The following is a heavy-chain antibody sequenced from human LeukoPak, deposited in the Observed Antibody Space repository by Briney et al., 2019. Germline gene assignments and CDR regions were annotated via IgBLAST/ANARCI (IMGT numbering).Heavy chain of an antibody. CDR1: GFTFSSYA. D-gene: IGHD5-12*01. CDR3: ARGGGYRGYGQDY. J-gene: IGHJ4*02. Sequence: GGSLRLSCAASGFTFSSYAMHGVRQAPGKGLEYVSAISSNGDSTYYANSVKGRFTISRDNSKNTLYLQMGSLRVEDMAVYYCARGGGYRGYGQDYWGQGTLVTVSS. V-gene: IGHV3-64*01. CDR2: ISSNGDST.